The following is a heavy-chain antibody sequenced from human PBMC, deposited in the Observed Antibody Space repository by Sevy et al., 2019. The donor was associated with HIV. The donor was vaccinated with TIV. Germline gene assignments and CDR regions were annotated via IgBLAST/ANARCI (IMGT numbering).Heavy chain of an antibody. Sequence: GGSLRLSCAASGLTFGNYFINWVRQAPGKGLEWVSSISSGSSYIFYADSVKGRFTISRDNAKNSLYLHMNSLRAEDTAVYYCARGDYYGSLYYFDYWGPGTLVTVSS. J-gene: IGHJ4*02. D-gene: IGHD3-10*01. CDR1: GLTFGNYF. CDR2: ISSGSSYI. CDR3: ARGDYYGSLYYFDY. V-gene: IGHV3-21*01.